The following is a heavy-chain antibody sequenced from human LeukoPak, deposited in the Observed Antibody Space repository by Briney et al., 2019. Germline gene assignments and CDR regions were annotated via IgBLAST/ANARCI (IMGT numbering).Heavy chain of an antibody. Sequence: ASVKVSCKTSGYTFTGYYMQWVRQAPGQGLEWVGWIYPNNGDTENAQKFQGRVTMTWDTSISTAYMELSRMSSNDTAVYYCARESAGSVLRLGYWGQGTLVTVSS. CDR3: ARESAGSVLRLGY. CDR1: GYTFTGYY. J-gene: IGHJ4*02. CDR2: IYPNNGDT. D-gene: IGHD3-16*01. V-gene: IGHV1-2*02.